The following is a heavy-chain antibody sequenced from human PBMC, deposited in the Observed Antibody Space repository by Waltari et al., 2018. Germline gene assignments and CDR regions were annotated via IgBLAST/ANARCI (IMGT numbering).Heavy chain of an antibody. V-gene: IGHV3-7*04. J-gene: IGHJ4*02. CDR3: ARDRGWNTLDY. D-gene: IGHD6-19*01. CDR1: GFTFRSNW. Sequence: EVQLVESGGGLVQPGGSLRLSCAASGFTFRSNWISWVRQAPGRGLEWVANIGQDGSETYYVDSGKGRFTISRDNARNSLYLQMDSLRDEDTALYYCARDRGWNTLDYWGQGTLVTVSS. CDR2: IGQDGSET.